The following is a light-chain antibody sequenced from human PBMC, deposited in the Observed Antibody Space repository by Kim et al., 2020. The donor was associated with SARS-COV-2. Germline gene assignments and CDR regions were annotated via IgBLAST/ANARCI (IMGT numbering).Light chain of an antibody. CDR1: KLGDKY. CDR3: QAWDSSIVV. Sequence: SYYLTQPPSVSVSPGQTASITCSGDKLGDKYACWYQQKPGQSPVLVIYQDSKRPSGIPERFSGSNSGNTATLTISGTQAMDEADYYCQAWDSSIVVFGGGTQLTVL. CDR2: QDS. J-gene: IGLJ2*01. V-gene: IGLV3-1*01.